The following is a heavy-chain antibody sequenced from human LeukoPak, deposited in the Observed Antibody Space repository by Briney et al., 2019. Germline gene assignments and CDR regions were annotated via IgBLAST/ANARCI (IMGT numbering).Heavy chain of an antibody. V-gene: IGHV3-30-3*01. CDR1: GFTFSSYA. Sequence: PGGPLRLSCAASGFTFSSYAMHWVRQAPGKGLEWVAVISYDGSNKYYADSVKGRFTISRDNSKNTLYLQMNSLRAEDTAVYYCASVPSYAHLRRYGMDVWGKGTTVTVSS. D-gene: IGHD3-16*01. CDR3: ASVPSYAHLRRYGMDV. J-gene: IGHJ6*04. CDR2: ISYDGSNK.